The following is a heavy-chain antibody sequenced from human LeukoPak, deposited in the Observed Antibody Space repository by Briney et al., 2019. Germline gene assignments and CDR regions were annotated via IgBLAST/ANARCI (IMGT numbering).Heavy chain of an antibody. CDR1: GFTFTANP. V-gene: IGHV3-23*01. Sequence: GGSLRLSCAASGFTFTANPMSWVRQAPGKGLEWVSSISGNGDYTYYADSVKGRLTISRDNSKNTLYVQVNSLRAEDTAVYYCAKGAATKPFDCWGQGTLVTVSS. CDR3: AKGAATKPFDC. J-gene: IGHJ4*02. D-gene: IGHD1-7*01. CDR2: ISGNGDYT.